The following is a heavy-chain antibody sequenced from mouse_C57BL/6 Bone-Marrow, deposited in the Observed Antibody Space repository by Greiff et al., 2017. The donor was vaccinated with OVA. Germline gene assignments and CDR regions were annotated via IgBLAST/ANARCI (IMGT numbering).Heavy chain of an antibody. J-gene: IGHJ3*01. CDR1: GFNIKDDY. CDR3: ARGAY. CDR2: IYPGDGDT. V-gene: IGHV1-80*01. Sequence: VQLQESGAVLVRPGASVKLSCTASGFNIKDDYMHWVKQRPGKGLEWIGQIYPGDGDTNYNGKFKGKATLTADKSSSTAYMHLSSLTSEDSAVYFCARGAYWGQGTLVTVSA.